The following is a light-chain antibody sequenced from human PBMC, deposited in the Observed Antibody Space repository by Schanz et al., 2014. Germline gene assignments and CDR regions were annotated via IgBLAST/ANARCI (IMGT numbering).Light chain of an antibody. J-gene: IGLJ2*01. Sequence: QSALTQPASVSGSPGQSITISCTGTSSDVGGYNYVSWYQQHPGKAPKVIIYDVSDRPSGISNHFSGSKSGNTASLTISGLQPEDEADYYCSSYTSSSTLVFGGGTKLTVL. V-gene: IGLV2-14*03. CDR1: SSDVGGYNY. CDR2: DVS. CDR3: SSYTSSSTLV.